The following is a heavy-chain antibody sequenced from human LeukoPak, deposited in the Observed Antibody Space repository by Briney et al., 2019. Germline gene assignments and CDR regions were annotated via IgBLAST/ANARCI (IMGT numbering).Heavy chain of an antibody. CDR1: GFTFTTYW. CDR3: ARQKYLRGPDVEYFDY. V-gene: IGHV3-7*01. J-gene: IGHJ4*02. Sequence: PGGSLRLSCAASGFTFTTYWMSWVRQAPGKGLEWVANIKQDGTEKYYVDSVKGRFTISRDNARNSLELQMNSLRAEDTAVYYCARQKYLRGPDVEYFDYWGQGTLVTVSS. CDR2: IKQDGTEK. D-gene: IGHD5/OR15-5a*01.